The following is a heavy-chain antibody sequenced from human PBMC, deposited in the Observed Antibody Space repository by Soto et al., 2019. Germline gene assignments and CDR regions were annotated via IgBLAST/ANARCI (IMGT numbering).Heavy chain of an antibody. D-gene: IGHD3-22*01. J-gene: IGHJ4*02. CDR2: IYYSGST. CDR1: DGSIINLGYY. Sequence: SETLSLTYTVSDGSIINLGYYWTCIRQHPGKGLEWIGYIYYSGSTYYNPSLKSRVTISIDTSKNQFSLKLSSVTAADTAVYYCARENYDSIGWLDHWGQGTLVTVS. V-gene: IGHV4-31*03. CDR3: ARENYDSIGWLDH.